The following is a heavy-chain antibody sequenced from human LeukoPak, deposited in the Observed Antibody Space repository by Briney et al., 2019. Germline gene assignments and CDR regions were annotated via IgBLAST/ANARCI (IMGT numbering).Heavy chain of an antibody. V-gene: IGHV3-23*01. Sequence: GGSLRLSRAASGLTFSSYAMSWVRQAPGKGLEWVSAISGSSGHTYYADSVKGRFTISRDNSKNTLYLQMNSLRAEDTAVYYCAKYEGGPGFDYWGQGTLVTVSS. CDR3: AKYEGGPGFDY. CDR1: GLTFSSYA. CDR2: ISGSSGHT. J-gene: IGHJ4*02. D-gene: IGHD3-16*01.